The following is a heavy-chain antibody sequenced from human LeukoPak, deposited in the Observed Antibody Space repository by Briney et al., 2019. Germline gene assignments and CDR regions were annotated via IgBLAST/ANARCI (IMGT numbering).Heavy chain of an antibody. CDR1: GGSISSYY. D-gene: IGHD5-18*01. CDR3: ARSGYSYPLDY. Sequence: SETLSLTCTVSGGSISSYYWSWIRQPPGKGLGWIGYIYYSGSTNYNPSLKSRVTISVDTSKNQFSLKLSSVTAADTAVYYCARSGYSYPLDYWGQGTLVTVSS. V-gene: IGHV4-59*01. CDR2: IYYSGST. J-gene: IGHJ4*02.